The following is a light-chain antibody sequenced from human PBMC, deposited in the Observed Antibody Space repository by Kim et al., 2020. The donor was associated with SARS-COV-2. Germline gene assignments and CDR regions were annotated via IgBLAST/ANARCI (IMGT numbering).Light chain of an antibody. CDR1: QSVSDN. CDR3: QQYDDWPPWT. CDR2: GAS. J-gene: IGKJ1*01. Sequence: SLGERATLSCRASQSVSDNLAWYQQKPGQAPRLLIYGASTRATGIPARFSGSGSGTEFTRTISSLQSEDSAVYYCQQYDDWPPWTFGQGTKVEIK. V-gene: IGKV3-15*01.